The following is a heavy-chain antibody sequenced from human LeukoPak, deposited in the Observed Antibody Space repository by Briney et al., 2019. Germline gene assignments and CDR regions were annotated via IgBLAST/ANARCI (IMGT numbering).Heavy chain of an antibody. J-gene: IGHJ4*02. CDR1: GYTFTSYA. CDR2: INAGNGNT. CDR3: ARELGGRITMVRGVTLAGY. D-gene: IGHD3-10*01. V-gene: IGHV1-3*01. Sequence: GASVKVSCKASGYTFTSYAMHWVRQAPGQRLEWMGWINAGNGNTKYSQKFQGRVTITRDTSASTAYMELSSLRSEDTAVYYCARELGGRITMVRGVTLAGYWGRGTLVTVSS.